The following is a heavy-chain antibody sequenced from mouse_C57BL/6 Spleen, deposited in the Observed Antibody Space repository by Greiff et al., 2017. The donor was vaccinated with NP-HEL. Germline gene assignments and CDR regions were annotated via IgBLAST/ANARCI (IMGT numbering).Heavy chain of an antibody. V-gene: IGHV1-52*01. CDR3: ATPLGRDGYYAYFDV. D-gene: IGHD2-3*01. CDR2: IDPSDSET. CDR1: GYTFTSYW. J-gene: IGHJ1*03. Sequence: QVQLQQPGAELVRPGSSVKLSCKASGYTFTSYWMHWVKQRPIQGLEWIGNIDPSDSETHYNQKFKDKATLTVDKSSSTASMQLSSLTSEDSAVYYCATPLGRDGYYAYFDVWGTGTTVTVSS.